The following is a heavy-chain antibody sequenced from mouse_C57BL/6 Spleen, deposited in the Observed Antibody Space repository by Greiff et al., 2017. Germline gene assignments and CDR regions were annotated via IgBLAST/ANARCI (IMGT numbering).Heavy chain of an antibody. CDR3: ARRDSSSFDV. D-gene: IGHD3-2*02. Sequence: EVQLQQSGPELVKPGASVKISCKASGSTFTDYYMNWVKQSHGKSLEWSGDINPNNGGTSYNQKFKGKATLTVDKSSSTAYMELRSLTSEDSAVYYCARRDSSSFDVWGTGTTVTVSS. V-gene: IGHV1-26*01. CDR2: INPNNGGT. CDR1: GSTFTDYY. J-gene: IGHJ1*03.